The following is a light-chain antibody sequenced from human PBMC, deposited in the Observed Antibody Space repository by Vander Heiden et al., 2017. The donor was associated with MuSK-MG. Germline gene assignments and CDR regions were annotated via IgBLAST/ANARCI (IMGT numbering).Light chain of an antibody. J-gene: IGKJ1*01. CDR2: SAS. V-gene: IGKV3-15*01. CDR1: QSVSSK. CDR3: QQHDNFPLT. Sequence: EIVMTQSPATLSASPGESASLSCRASQSVSSKLAWYQQKAGQPPSLLIYSASTRATGIPARFSGSGSGTEFTLTISSLQSEDFAVYYCQQHDNFPLTFGPGTKVEIK.